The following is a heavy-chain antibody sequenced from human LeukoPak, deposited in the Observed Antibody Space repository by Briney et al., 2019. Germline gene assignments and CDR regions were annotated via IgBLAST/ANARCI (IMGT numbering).Heavy chain of an antibody. CDR2: ITSGGST. CDR1: GFTFSTYA. CDR3: ASRNYYDSSGYYSNAFDI. D-gene: IGHD3-22*01. V-gene: IGHV3-23*01. J-gene: IGHJ3*02. Sequence: PGGSLGLSCAASGFTFSTYAMSWVRQAPGKGLEWVSAITSGGSTYYADSVKGRFTISRDNSKNTLYLQMNSLRAEDTAVYYCASRNYYDSSGYYSNAFDIWGQGTMVTVSS.